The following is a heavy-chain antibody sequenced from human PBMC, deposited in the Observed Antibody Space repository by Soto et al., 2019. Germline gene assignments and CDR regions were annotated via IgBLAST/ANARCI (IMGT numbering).Heavy chain of an antibody. Sequence: QITLKESGPTLMKPTQTLTLTCTFSGFSLSTRGVGVAWIRQPPGKALEWLALIFWDDDKGYNPSLKCRLTITEDTSKTQVVIIMTNMDPVDTATYYCAHRPRGYAYYVDFWGQGTLVTVSS. V-gene: IGHV2-5*02. D-gene: IGHD5-12*01. CDR1: GFSLSTRGVG. J-gene: IGHJ4*02. CDR3: AHRPRGYAYYVDF. CDR2: IFWDDDK.